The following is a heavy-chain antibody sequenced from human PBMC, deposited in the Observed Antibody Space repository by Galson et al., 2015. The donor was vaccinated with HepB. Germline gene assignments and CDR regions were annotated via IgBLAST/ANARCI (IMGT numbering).Heavy chain of an antibody. CDR3: ARAVEEYYDFWSGYYYPRNYYYMDV. D-gene: IGHD3-3*01. CDR2: ISSSSSTI. Sequence: SLRLSCAASGFTFSSYSMNWVRQAPGKGLEWVSYISSSSSTIYYADSVKGRFTISRDNAKNSLYLQMNSLRDEDTAVYYCARAVEEYYDFWSGYYYPRNYYYMDVWGKGTTVTVSS. J-gene: IGHJ6*03. CDR1: GFTFSSYS. V-gene: IGHV3-48*02.